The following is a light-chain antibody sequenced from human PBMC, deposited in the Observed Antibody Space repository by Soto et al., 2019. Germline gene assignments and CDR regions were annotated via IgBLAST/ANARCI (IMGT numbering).Light chain of an antibody. CDR3: SSYTTSNTRQIV. CDR2: DVS. Sequence: QSVLSQPASVSGSPGLSVTISCTGTSSDVGGYNYVSWYQQHPGKAPKFMIYDVSNRPSGVSNRFSGSKSGNTASLTISGLQAEDEADYYCSSYTTSNTRQIVFGTGTKVNVL. V-gene: IGLV2-14*01. CDR1: SSDVGGYNY. J-gene: IGLJ1*01.